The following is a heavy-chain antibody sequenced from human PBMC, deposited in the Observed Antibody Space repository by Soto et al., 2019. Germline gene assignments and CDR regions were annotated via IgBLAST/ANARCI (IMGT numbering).Heavy chain of an antibody. CDR2: INTNTGNP. D-gene: IGHD6-13*01. J-gene: IGHJ6*02. CDR3: ARDLGKQQLALWWYYYGMDV. Sequence: ASVKVSCKASGYTFTSYAMNWVRQAPGQGLEWMGWINTNTGNPTYAQGFTGRFVFSLDTSVSTAYLQICSLKAEDTAVYYCARDLGKQQLALWWYYYGMDVWGQGTTVTVSS. V-gene: IGHV7-4-1*01. CDR1: GYTFTSYA.